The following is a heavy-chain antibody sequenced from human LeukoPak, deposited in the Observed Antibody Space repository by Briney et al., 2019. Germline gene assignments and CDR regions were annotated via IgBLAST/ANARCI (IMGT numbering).Heavy chain of an antibody. J-gene: IGHJ5*02. CDR2: INDSGDST. D-gene: IGHD2-2*01. CDR1: GFTFSSYA. Sequence: PGGSLSLSCAASGFTFSSYAMSWVRQAPGKGLEWVSSINDSGDSTYYADPLKGRFTISRDNSKNTLYLLMNNLRAEDTAIFYCATAYCSSTSCPTWGQGTLVTVSS. V-gene: IGHV3-23*01. CDR3: ATAYCSSTSCPT.